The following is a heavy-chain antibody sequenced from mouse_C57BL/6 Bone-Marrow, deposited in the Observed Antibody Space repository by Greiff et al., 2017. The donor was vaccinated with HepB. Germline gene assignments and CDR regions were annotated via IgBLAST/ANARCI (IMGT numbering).Heavy chain of an antibody. CDR2: INPSTGGT. D-gene: IGHD2-2*01. Sequence: EVQLVESGPELVKPGASVKISCKASGYSFTGYYMHWVKQSSEKSLEWIGEINPSTGGTSYNQKFKGKATLTVDKSSSTAYMQLKSLTSEDSAVYYCASGFYWYFDVWGTGTTVTVSS. CDR1: GYSFTGYY. J-gene: IGHJ1*03. CDR3: ASGFYWYFDV. V-gene: IGHV1-43*01.